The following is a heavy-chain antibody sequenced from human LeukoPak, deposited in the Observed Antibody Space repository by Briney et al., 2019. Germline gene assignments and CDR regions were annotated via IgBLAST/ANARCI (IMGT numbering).Heavy chain of an antibody. V-gene: IGHV3-64*01. J-gene: IGHJ4*02. CDR3: ARVVGGGNFDY. CDR2: INPNGDST. CDR1: GFIFSDYS. Sequence: GGSLRLSCAASGFIFSDYSMHWIRRAPGKGLGYVSAINPNGDSTYYANSVKGRFTISRDNSKDTLFLQMGSLRTEDMAMYYCARVVGGGNFDYWGQGTLVTVSS. D-gene: IGHD2-2*01.